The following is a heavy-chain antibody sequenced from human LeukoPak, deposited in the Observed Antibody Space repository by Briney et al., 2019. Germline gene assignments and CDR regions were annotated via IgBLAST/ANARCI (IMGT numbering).Heavy chain of an antibody. CDR1: GGTFSSFA. V-gene: IGHV1-69*04. J-gene: IGHJ4*02. CDR3: AGTYDYGDYGAFDY. D-gene: IGHD4-17*01. CDR2: IIPILGIA. Sequence: ASVKVSCKASGGTFSSFAISWVRQAPGQGLEWMGRIIPILGIANYAQKFQGRVTITADKSTSTAYMELSSLRSEDTAVYYCAGTYDYGDYGAFDYWGQGTLVTVSS.